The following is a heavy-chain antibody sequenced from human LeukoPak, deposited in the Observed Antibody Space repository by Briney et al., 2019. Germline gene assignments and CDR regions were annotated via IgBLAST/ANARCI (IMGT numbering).Heavy chain of an antibody. D-gene: IGHD5-24*01. CDR1: GFRFSSYA. CDR2: ISGSGVST. Sequence: PGGSLRLSCAASGFRFSSYAMSWVRQAPGKGLEWVSAISGSGVSTYYADSVKGRFTISRDNSKNTLYLQMNSLRAEDTAVYYCELLGWLQFVAQRDYWGQGTLVTVSS. CDR3: ELLGWLQFVAQRDY. J-gene: IGHJ4*02. V-gene: IGHV3-23*01.